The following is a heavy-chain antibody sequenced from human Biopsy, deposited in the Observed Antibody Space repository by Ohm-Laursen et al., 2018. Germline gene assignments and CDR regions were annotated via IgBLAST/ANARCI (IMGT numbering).Heavy chain of an antibody. CDR1: GYNFTGYY. D-gene: IGHD2-2*01. V-gene: IGHV1-2*02. CDR3: ARGRRHCSGTCSRWYFDL. CDR2: INPNSGGT. Sequence: ASVKVSCKASGYNFTGYYIHWVRQAPGQGPEWMGWINPNSGGTDYSLKFQGRVSMTRDTSISTAYMDLSRLRSDDTAVYYCARGRRHCSGTCSRWYFDLWGRGTLVTVSS. J-gene: IGHJ2*01.